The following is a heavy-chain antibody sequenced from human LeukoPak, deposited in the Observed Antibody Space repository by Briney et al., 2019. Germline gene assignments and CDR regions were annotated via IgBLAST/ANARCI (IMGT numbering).Heavy chain of an antibody. D-gene: IGHD2-15*01. CDR1: GFTFSNAW. J-gene: IGHJ4*02. CDR2: IWYDGSNK. V-gene: IGHV3-33*08. Sequence: GGSLRLSCAASGFTFSNAWMSWVRQAPGKGLEWVAVIWYDGSNKYYADSVKGRFTISRDNSKNTLYLQMNSLRAEDTAVYYCAREPWSDYWGQGTLVTVSS. CDR3: AREPWSDY.